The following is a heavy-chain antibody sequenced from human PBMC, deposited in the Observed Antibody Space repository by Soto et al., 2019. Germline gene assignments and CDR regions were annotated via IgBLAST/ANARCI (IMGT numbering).Heavy chain of an antibody. D-gene: IGHD6-6*01. Sequence: GGSLRLSCAASGFTFSRYAMSWVRQGPGKGLEWVSAISGSGGSTYYADSVKGRFTISRDNSKNTLYLQMNSLRAEDTAVYYCAKSAFARQTRSPRYYWGQGTLVTVSS. CDR3: AKSAFARQTRSPRYY. J-gene: IGHJ4*02. V-gene: IGHV3-23*01. CDR2: ISGSGGST. CDR1: GFTFSRYA.